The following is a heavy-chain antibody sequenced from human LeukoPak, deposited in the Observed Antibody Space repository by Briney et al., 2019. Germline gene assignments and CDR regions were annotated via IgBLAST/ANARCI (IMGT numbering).Heavy chain of an antibody. V-gene: IGHV1-69*04. Sequence: GASVKVSCKASGGTFSSYAISWVRQAPGQGLEWMGRIIPILGIANYAQKFQGRVTITADKSTSTAYMELSSLRSEDTAVYYCASPAPYGYVYYYYGMDVWGQGTTVTVSS. CDR1: GGTFSSYA. CDR2: IIPILGIA. D-gene: IGHD5-18*01. CDR3: ASPAPYGYVYYYYGMDV. J-gene: IGHJ6*02.